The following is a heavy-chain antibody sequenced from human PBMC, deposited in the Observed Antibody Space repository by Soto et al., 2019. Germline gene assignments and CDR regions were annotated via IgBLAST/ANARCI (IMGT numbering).Heavy chain of an antibody. CDR1: GFTFSKYG. CDR3: ATVGFALRYYYGLDV. J-gene: IGHJ6*02. V-gene: IGHV3-30*03. CDR2: LTDDGKEK. Sequence: QVHLVESGGGVVQPGTSLRLSCVASGFTFSKYGMHWVRQAPGKGLEWVAILTDDGKEKYYADSVKGRFIISRDNSNNKLFLQMNTLSAEDTAVYYYATVGFALRYYYGLDVWGQGTTVSVSS. D-gene: IGHD3-16*01.